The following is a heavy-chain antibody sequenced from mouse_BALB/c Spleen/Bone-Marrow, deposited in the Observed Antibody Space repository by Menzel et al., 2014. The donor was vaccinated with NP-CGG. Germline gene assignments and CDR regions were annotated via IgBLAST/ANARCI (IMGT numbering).Heavy chain of an antibody. D-gene: IGHD1-1*01. Sequence: VKLVESGPGLVAPSQSLSITCTVSEFSLSRYSVHWVRQPPGKGLEWLGMIWGGGSTDYNSALKSRLNISKVNSKSQVFLKMNSLQTDDTAMYYCARMCYAYAMDYWGQGTSVTVSS. V-gene: IGHV2-6-4*01. CDR1: EFSLSRYS. CDR3: ARMCYAYAMDY. CDR2: IWGGGST. J-gene: IGHJ4*01.